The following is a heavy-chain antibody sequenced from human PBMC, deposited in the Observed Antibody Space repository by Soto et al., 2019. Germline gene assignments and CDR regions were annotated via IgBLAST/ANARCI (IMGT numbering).Heavy chain of an antibody. J-gene: IGHJ5*02. Sequence: QVQLQESGPGLVKPSQTLSLTSTVHGGSISSGGYYWSWISQHPGKGLEWIVYIYYSGSTYYNSSLKSRVTISVDTSKNQSSLKLSSVTAADTAVYYCARVVFQARWLAPWGQETLVTVSS. CDR3: ARVVFQARWLAP. D-gene: IGHD2-8*01. CDR2: IYYSGST. V-gene: IGHV4-31*03. CDR1: GGSISSGGYY.